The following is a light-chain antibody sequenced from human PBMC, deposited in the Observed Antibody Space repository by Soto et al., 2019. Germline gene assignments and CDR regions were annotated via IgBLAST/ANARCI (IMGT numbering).Light chain of an antibody. CDR1: QSISNY. CDR3: QQSYSTLPLT. J-gene: IGKJ4*01. Sequence: DIQMTQSPSSLSASVGDRVTITCRARQSISNYLNWYQQKPGKAPQLLIYATSSLQSVVPSRFSGSGSGTDFTLTISSLQPEDFGSYYCQQSYSTLPLTFGGGTKVEIK. CDR2: ATS. V-gene: IGKV1-39*01.